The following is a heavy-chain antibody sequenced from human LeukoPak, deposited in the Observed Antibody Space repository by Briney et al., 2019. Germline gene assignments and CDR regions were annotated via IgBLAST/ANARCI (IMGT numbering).Heavy chain of an antibody. J-gene: IGHJ6*02. Sequence: GGSLRLSCAASGFTFSSYWMLWVRQAPGKGLVWVSRINSDGSSTSYADSVKGRFTISRDNAKNTLYLQMNSLRAEDTALYYCAKAKLGMVRGVSYYYGMDVWGQGTTVTVSS. CDR3: AKAKLGMVRGVSYYYGMDV. CDR2: INSDGSST. CDR1: GFTFSSYW. D-gene: IGHD3-10*01. V-gene: IGHV3-74*01.